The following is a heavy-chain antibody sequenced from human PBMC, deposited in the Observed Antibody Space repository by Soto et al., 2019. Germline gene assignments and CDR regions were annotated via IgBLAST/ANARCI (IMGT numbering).Heavy chain of an antibody. J-gene: IGHJ5*01. V-gene: IGHV4-30-4*01. CDR3: ARGRYCLTGRCFPNWFDS. CDR1: GDSISTVDYF. CDR2: IYKSTTT. D-gene: IGHD2-15*01. Sequence: LSLTCSVSGDSISTVDYFWAWIRQPPGQALEYIGYIYKSTTTYYNPSFESRVAISLDTSKSQFSLNVTSVTAADTAVYFCARGRYCLTGRCFPNWFDSWGQGTLVTVYS.